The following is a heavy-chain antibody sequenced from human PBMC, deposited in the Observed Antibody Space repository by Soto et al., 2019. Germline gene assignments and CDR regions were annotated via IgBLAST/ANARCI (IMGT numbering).Heavy chain of an antibody. D-gene: IGHD6-13*01. V-gene: IGHV3-23*01. CDR2: ISGSGGST. CDR3: AKDQGSSWYEIDY. J-gene: IGHJ4*02. CDR1: GFTFSNYA. Sequence: EGQLLESGGGLVQPGGSLRLSCAASGFTFSNYAVTLVRQAPGTGLEWVSTISGSGGSTYYADSVKGRFTISRDNSKNTLYLQMHSLRAEDTAVYYCAKDQGSSWYEIDYWGQGTLVTVSS.